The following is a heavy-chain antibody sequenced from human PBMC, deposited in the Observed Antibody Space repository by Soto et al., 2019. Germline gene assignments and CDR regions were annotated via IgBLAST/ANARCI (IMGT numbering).Heavy chain of an antibody. CDR2: ISGSGGST. CDR3: AKSAAAGSRYYYYYGMDV. D-gene: IGHD6-13*01. Sequence: PGGSLRLSCAASGFTFSSYAMSWVRQAPGRGLEWVSAISGSGGSTYYADSVKGRFTISRDNSKNTLYLQMNSLRAEDTAVYYCAKSAAAGSRYYYYYGMDVWGQGTTVTVSS. CDR1: GFTFSSYA. V-gene: IGHV3-23*01. J-gene: IGHJ6*02.